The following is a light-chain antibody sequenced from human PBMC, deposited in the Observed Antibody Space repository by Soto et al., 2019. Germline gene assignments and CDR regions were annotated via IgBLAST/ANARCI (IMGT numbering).Light chain of an antibody. CDR2: WAS. CDR1: QSVLYSSNNKNY. Sequence: DIMMTKSQKSLAVSLGERATINCKSSQSVLYSSNNKNYLAWYQQKPGQPPKLLIYWASTRESGVPDRFSGSGSGTDFTLTISSLQAEDVAVYYCQQYFSTPTFGQGTKVDIK. CDR3: QQYFSTPT. V-gene: IGKV4-1*01. J-gene: IGKJ1*01.